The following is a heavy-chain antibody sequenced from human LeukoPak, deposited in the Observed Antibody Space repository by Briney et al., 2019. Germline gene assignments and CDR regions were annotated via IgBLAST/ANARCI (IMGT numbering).Heavy chain of an antibody. Sequence: GGSLRLSCAASGFTFSSYAMHWVRQAPGKGLEWVAVISYDGSNKYYADSVKSRFTISRDNSKNTLYLQMNSLRAEDTAVCYCARDRVGATDYFDYWGQGTLVTVSS. CDR1: GFTFSSYA. V-gene: IGHV3-30-3*01. D-gene: IGHD1-26*01. CDR2: ISYDGSNK. J-gene: IGHJ4*02. CDR3: ARDRVGATDYFDY.